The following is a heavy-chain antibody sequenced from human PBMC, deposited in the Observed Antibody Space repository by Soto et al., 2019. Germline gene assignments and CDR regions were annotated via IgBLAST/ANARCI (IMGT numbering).Heavy chain of an antibody. D-gene: IGHD6-19*01. Sequence: SETLSLTCPVSGGSVSANSSYWNGIRLPPGKGVQWVGHIYHTAIIQYSPSFKSRTIISLDTPKNQLSLRLSPVTVADTAVYYCVRGSLYNFDSSGTELWFDPWGQGALVTVSS. J-gene: IGHJ5*02. CDR2: IYHTAII. V-gene: IGHV4-61*01. CDR1: GGSVSANSSY. CDR3: VRGSLYNFDSSGTELWFDP.